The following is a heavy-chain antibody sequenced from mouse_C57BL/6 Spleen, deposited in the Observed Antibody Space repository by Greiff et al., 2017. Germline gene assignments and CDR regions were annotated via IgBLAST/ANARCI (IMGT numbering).Heavy chain of an antibody. CDR3: ACAYYYGSSYGAMDY. CDR1: GYTFTSYW. D-gene: IGHD1-1*01. J-gene: IGHJ4*01. Sequence: QVQLQQSGAELVKPGASVKMSCKASGYTFTSYWITWVKQRPGQGLEWIGVIYPGSGSTNYNEKFKSKATLTVDPSSSTAYMQLRSLTSEDSAVYDCACAYYYGSSYGAMDYWGQGTSVTVSS. V-gene: IGHV1-55*01. CDR2: IYPGSGST.